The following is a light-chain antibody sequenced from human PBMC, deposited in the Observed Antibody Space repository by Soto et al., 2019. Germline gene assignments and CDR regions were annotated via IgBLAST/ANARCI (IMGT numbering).Light chain of an antibody. Sequence: DIQMTQSPSTLSASVGDRVSITCRASQSIGDWLAWYQQKPGKAPKLLIYKASNLQSGVPSRFSGSRSGTDFTLTVSSLQPDDFATYYCQDYDSYSPTWTFGQGTKVDIK. J-gene: IGKJ1*01. V-gene: IGKV1-5*03. CDR1: QSIGDW. CDR2: KAS. CDR3: QDYDSYSPTWT.